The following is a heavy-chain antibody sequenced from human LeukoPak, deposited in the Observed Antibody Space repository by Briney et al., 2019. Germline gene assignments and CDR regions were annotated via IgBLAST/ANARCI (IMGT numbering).Heavy chain of an antibody. D-gene: IGHD5-18*01. CDR2: IYYSAST. Sequence: SETLSLTCTVSAVSISIDYYYWGWIRQHPGRGLEWIASIYYSASTYYNPSLKSRVTISVEASKSQVSLTLSSVTDADTAVYYCARLKGYSYGYVDNWGQGILVTVSS. V-gene: IGHV4-39*01. CDR3: ARLKGYSYGYVDN. CDR1: AVSISIDYYY. J-gene: IGHJ4*02.